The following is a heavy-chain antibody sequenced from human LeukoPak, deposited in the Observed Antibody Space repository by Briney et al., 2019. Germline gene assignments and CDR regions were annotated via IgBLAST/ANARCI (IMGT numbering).Heavy chain of an antibody. CDR2: ISGGGSAT. Sequence: PGGSLRLSREASGFTLSNFWMHWVRQGPGTGLVWVSRISGGGSATRYADSVKGRFTISRDHAKNTMYLEMNSLRAEDTAMYYCARHYDPASTTPLEAFDVWGQGTMVTVSS. D-gene: IGHD3-16*01. CDR1: GFTLSNFW. CDR3: ARHYDPASTTPLEAFDV. J-gene: IGHJ3*01. V-gene: IGHV3-74*01.